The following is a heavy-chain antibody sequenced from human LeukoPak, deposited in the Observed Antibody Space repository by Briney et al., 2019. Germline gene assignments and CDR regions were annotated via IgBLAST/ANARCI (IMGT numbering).Heavy chain of an antibody. J-gene: IGHJ5*02. V-gene: IGHV4-39*07. D-gene: IGHD3-22*01. CDR1: GGSISSSSYY. CDR2: IYYSGST. CDR3: ARPYYYDSRIDP. Sequence: SETLSLTCTVSGGSISSSSYYWGWIRQPPGKGLEWIGSIYYSGSTYYNPSLKSRVTMSADTSKNQPSLKLSSATAADTAVYYCARPYYYDSRIDPWGQGILVTVSS.